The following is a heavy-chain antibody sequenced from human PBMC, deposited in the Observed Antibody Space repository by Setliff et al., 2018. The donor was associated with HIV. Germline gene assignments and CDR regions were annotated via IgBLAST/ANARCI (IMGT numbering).Heavy chain of an antibody. D-gene: IGHD3-22*01. Sequence: ASVKVSCKASGYTFTDYYIHWVRQAPGQGLEWMGWINPNSGGTNYAQRFQGRFTMTRDTSIGTAYMELRRLRSDDTAVYYCAREGSSDSSPGGHDVFDIWGQGTMVTVSS. J-gene: IGHJ3*02. CDR3: AREGSSDSSPGGHDVFDI. V-gene: IGHV1-2*02. CDR2: INPNSGGT. CDR1: GYTFTDYY.